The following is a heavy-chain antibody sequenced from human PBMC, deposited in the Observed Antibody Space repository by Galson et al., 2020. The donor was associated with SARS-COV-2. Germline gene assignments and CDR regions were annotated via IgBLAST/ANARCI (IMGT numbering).Heavy chain of an antibody. J-gene: IGHJ3*02. CDR3: VRHGYCSSGSCSANDAFHI. CDR1: GASLSSDF. CDR2: MYYIGSS. Sequence: ETSETLSLTCSVSGASLSSDFWSWIRQPPGKGLEWIGFMYYIGSSNNSPSLKSRVTISVDMSKSLLSLELSSVTAADTAVYYCVRHGYCSSGSCSANDAFHIWGQGTLVTVSS. V-gene: IGHV4-59*08. D-gene: IGHD2-2*03.